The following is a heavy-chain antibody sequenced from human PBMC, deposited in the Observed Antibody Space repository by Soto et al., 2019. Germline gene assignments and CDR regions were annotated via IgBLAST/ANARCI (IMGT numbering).Heavy chain of an antibody. CDR3: ARDVFHFDY. D-gene: IGHD3-3*01. V-gene: IGHV4-59*01. Sequence: SETLSLTCTVSGGSISSYYWSWIRQPPGKGLEWIGYIYYSGSTNYNPSLKSRVTISVDTSKNQFSLKLSSVTAADTDVYYCARDVFHFDYWGQGNLVTVFS. J-gene: IGHJ4*02. CDR1: GGSISSYY. CDR2: IYYSGST.